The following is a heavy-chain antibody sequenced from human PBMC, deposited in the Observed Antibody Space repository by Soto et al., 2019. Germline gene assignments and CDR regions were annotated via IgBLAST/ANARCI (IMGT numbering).Heavy chain of an antibody. CDR2: IWYDGSNK. J-gene: IGHJ6*02. CDR1: GFTFSSYG. V-gene: IGHV3-33*01. D-gene: IGHD3-22*01. CDR3: ARDDYDSSGYYYYYGMDV. Sequence: GGSLRLSCAASGFTFSSYGMHWVRQAPGKGLEWVAVIWYDGSNKYYADSVKGRFTISGDNSKNTLYLQMNSLRAEDTAVYYCARDDYDSSGYYYYYGMDVWGQGTTVTVLL.